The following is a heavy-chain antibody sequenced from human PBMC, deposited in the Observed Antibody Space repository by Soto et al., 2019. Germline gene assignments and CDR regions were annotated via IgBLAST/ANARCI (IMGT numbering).Heavy chain of an antibody. J-gene: IGHJ3*01. D-gene: IGHD6-19*01. CDR1: GDSISSPKW. Sequence: QVQLQESGPGLVKPSGTLSLTCAVSGDSISSPKWWTWIRQPPGKELEWIGDLLHGGTTNYNPSLKRRVPLSVDTSQYQFSLNPTSVTSADTAIYYCTYSNGWFRHEVCGQGTSVTFSS. CDR3: TYSNGWFRHEV. CDR2: LLHGGTT. V-gene: IGHV4-4*02.